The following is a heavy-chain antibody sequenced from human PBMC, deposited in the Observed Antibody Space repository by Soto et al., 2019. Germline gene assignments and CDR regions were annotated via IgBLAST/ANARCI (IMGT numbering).Heavy chain of an antibody. Sequence: QAQLVQSGAEVKKPGSSVKVSCKASGGPYNSFAISWVRQAPGQGLEWIGGIIPVFGTATYAQKFKGRVTITAEESPSTAYMELSNLTSEDTAVYYCARFLGGAGSSYDGQNSTDYNGMDVWGQGTKFTGSS. CDR2: IIPVFGTA. J-gene: IGHJ6*02. V-gene: IGHV1-69*01. D-gene: IGHD3-10*01. CDR1: GGPYNSFA. CDR3: ARFLGGAGSSYDGQNSTDYNGMDV.